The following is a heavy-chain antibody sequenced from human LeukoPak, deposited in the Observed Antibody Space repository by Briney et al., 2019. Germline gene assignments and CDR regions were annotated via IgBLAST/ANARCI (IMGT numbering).Heavy chain of an antibody. CDR3: ARANALHCSSTSCLFDY. D-gene: IGHD2-2*01. CDR2: INPNSGGT. J-gene: IGHJ4*02. Sequence: GASVKVSCKASGYTFTDYYMHWVRQAPGQGHEWMGWINPNSGGTYSAQKFQGWVTMTRDTSISTAYMELSRLTSDDTAVYYCARANALHCSSTSCLFDYWGQGTLVTVSS. V-gene: IGHV1-2*04. CDR1: GYTFTDYY.